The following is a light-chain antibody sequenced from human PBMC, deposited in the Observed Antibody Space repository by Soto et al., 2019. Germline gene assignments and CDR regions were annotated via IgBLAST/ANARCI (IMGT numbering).Light chain of an antibody. CDR2: GAS. CDR3: QQYGSSPPFT. J-gene: IGKJ3*01. Sequence: EIVLTQSPGTLSLSPGERATISCRASQSVSSSYLAWYQQKPGQAPRLLIYGASSRATGIPDRFSGSGSGTDFTLTFSRLEPEDFAVYYCQQYGSSPPFTFGPGTKVDIK. CDR1: QSVSSSY. V-gene: IGKV3-20*01.